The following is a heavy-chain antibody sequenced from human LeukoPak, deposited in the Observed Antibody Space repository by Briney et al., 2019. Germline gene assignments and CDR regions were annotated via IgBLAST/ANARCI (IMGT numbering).Heavy chain of an antibody. V-gene: IGHV1-2*02. CDR2: INVNSGGT. D-gene: IGHD1-26*01. J-gene: IGHJ4*02. CDR1: GYTFTDDY. CDR3: ARDFMGAGY. Sequence: ASVKVSCKASGYTFTDDYIHWVRQAPGQGLEWMGWINVNSGGTNYAQKFYARVTMTRDTSISTAYMELSRLRSDDTAVYYCARDFMGAGYWGQGTLVTVSS.